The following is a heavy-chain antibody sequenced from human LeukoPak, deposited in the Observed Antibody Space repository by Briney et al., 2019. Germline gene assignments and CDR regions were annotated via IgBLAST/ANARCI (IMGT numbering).Heavy chain of an antibody. CDR1: GYSFTSYW. J-gene: IGHJ4*02. CDR3: ARRRGGYSYGYFDY. Sequence: GESLKSSSKGSGYSFTSYWIGWVRRMPGKGLEWMGIIYPGDSDTRYSPSFLGQVTISADQSITTAYLQWSSLKASDTAMYYCARRRGGYSYGYFDYWGQGTLVTVSS. D-gene: IGHD5-18*01. V-gene: IGHV5-51*01. CDR2: IYPGDSDT.